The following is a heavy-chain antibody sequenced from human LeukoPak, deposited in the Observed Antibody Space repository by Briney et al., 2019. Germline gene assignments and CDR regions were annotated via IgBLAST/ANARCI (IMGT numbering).Heavy chain of an antibody. D-gene: IGHD5-24*01. CDR1: GGSFSSYA. V-gene: IGHV1-69*13. Sequence: SVKVSCKASGGSFSSYAISWVRQAPGHGLEWMGGIIPIFGTANYVQKFQVRVTITADESTSTAYMELSSLGSEDTAVYYCARGSIETGLIYYCGMDVWGQGTTVTVSS. CDR3: ARGSIETGLIYYCGMDV. CDR2: IIPIFGTA. J-gene: IGHJ6*02.